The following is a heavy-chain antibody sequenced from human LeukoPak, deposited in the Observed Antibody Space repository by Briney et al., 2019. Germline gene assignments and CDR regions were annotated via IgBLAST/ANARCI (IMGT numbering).Heavy chain of an antibody. J-gene: IGHJ4*02. CDR1: GFTFSSYW. D-gene: IGHD6-6*01. Sequence: GGSLRLSCAASGFTFSSYWMSWVRQAPGKGLEWVANIKQDGSEKYYVDSVKGRFTISRDNAKNSLYLQMNSLRAEETAVYYCARTAYSSYLNLWYFDYWGQGTLVTVSS. CDR3: ARTAYSSYLNLWYFDY. CDR2: IKQDGSEK. V-gene: IGHV3-7*01.